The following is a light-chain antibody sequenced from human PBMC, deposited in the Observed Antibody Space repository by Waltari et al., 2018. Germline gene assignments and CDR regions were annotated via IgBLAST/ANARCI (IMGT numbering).Light chain of an antibody. J-gene: IGKJ2*01. CDR2: SAS. V-gene: IGKV1-39*01. Sequence: DIQMTQSPSSLSASVGDRVTITCRASQSIANDLNWYQQKPGKAPTLLSYSASTLLSGVPSRFSGSVSGTTFTLSISSLQPEDFATYFCQQSFNTPRTFGQGTRVEI. CDR1: QSIAND. CDR3: QQSFNTPRT.